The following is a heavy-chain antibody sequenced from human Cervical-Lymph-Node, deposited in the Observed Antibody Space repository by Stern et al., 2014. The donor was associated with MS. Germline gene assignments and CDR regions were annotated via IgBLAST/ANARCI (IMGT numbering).Heavy chain of an antibody. V-gene: IGHV3-33*01. Sequence: QVQLVQSGGGVVQPGKSLRLSCSASGFSFSTYGMHWVRQAPGKGPEWVAAVWHDGTIQYYAESVEGRFTIARDNSENTLYLHMSSLRVEDTAVYYCARWPLGSGSHRGDNWFDPWGQGTLVTVSS. CDR3: ARWPLGSGSHRGDNWFDP. CDR1: GFSFSTYG. D-gene: IGHD3-10*01. CDR2: VWHDGTIQ. J-gene: IGHJ5*02.